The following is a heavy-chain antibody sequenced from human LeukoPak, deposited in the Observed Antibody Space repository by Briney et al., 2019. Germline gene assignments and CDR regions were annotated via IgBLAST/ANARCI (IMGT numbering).Heavy chain of an antibody. CDR2: IYYSGST. J-gene: IGHJ4*02. Sequence: PSETLSLTCTVSGGSISSYYWSWIRQPPGEGLEWIGYIYYSGSTNYNPSLKSRVTISVDTSKNQFSLKLSSVTAADTAVYYCARRGSGWYYFDYWGQGTLVTVSS. V-gene: IGHV4-59*08. CDR3: ARRGSGWYYFDY. CDR1: GGSISSYY. D-gene: IGHD6-19*01.